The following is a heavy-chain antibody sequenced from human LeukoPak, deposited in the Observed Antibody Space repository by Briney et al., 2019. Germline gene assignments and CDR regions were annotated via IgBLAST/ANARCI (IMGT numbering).Heavy chain of an antibody. Sequence: SETLSLTCTVSGASISSGGYYWSWIRQHPGKGLEWIGYIYYSGSTYYNPSLKSRVTISVDTSKNQFSLKLSSVTAADTAVYYCATTAAGTRRYFQHWGQGTLVTVSS. J-gene: IGHJ1*01. D-gene: IGHD6-13*01. CDR1: GASISSGGYY. CDR3: ATTAAGTRRYFQH. CDR2: IYYSGST. V-gene: IGHV4-31*03.